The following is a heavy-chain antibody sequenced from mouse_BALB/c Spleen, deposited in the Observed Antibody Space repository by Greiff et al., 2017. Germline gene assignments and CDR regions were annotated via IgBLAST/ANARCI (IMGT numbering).Heavy chain of an antibody. V-gene: IGHV8-8*01. D-gene: IGHD4-1*01. CDR1: GFSLSTSGMG. CDR2: IWWDDDK. Sequence: QVTLKVCGPGILQPSQTLSLTCSFSGFSLSTSGMGVGWIRQPSGKGLEWLAHIWWDDDKRYNPALKSRLTISKDTSSNQVFLKIASVDTADTATYYCARIGGISNWDWYFDVWGAGTTVTVSS. CDR3: ARIGGISNWDWYFDV. J-gene: IGHJ1*01.